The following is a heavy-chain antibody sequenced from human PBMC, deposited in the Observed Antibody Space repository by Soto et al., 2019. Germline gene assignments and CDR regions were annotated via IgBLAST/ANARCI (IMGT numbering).Heavy chain of an antibody. Sequence: EVQLLESGGGLVQPGGSLRLSCAASGFTFSSYAMSWVRQAPGKGLEWVSAISGSGGSTYYADSVKGRFTISRDNSKNTLYLQMNSLGAEDTAVYYCAKDLYDFWSGYWYYFDYWGQGTLVTVSS. CDR3: AKDLYDFWSGYWYYFDY. V-gene: IGHV3-23*01. D-gene: IGHD3-3*01. J-gene: IGHJ4*02. CDR2: ISGSGGST. CDR1: GFTFSSYA.